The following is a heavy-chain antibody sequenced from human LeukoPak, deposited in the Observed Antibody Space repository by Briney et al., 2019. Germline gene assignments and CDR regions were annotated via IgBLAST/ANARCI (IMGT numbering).Heavy chain of an antibody. D-gene: IGHD2-21*02. CDR1: GFTFSRYE. CDR3: AREGEYCGGDCYFDY. J-gene: IGHJ4*02. V-gene: IGHV3-48*03. CDR2: ISSSGSTI. Sequence: PGGSLRLSCAASGFTFSRYEMNWVRQAPGKGLEWVSYISSSGSTIYYADSVKGRFTISRDNAKNSLYLQMNSLRAEDTAVYYCAREGEYCGGDCYFDYWGQGTLVTVSS.